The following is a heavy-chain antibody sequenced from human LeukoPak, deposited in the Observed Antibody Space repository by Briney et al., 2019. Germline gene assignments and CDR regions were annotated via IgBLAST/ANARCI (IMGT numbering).Heavy chain of an antibody. CDR1: GGSISSYY. Sequence: SETLSLTCTVSGGSISSYYWSWIRQPPGKGLEWIGYIYYSGSTNYNPSLKSRVTISVDTSKNQFSLKLSSVTAADTAVYYCARVNDPTGYYFDYWGQGTLVTVPS. CDR2: IYYSGST. D-gene: IGHD1-1*01. CDR3: ARVNDPTGYYFDY. J-gene: IGHJ4*02. V-gene: IGHV4-59*01.